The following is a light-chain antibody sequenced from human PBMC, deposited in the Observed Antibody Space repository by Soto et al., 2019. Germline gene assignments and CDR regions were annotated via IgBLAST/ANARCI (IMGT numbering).Light chain of an antibody. Sequence: DIKVTQSASSLSACVGDRVTITCPASQVIRNYLNWYRQKPGKAPELLIYDISTLEFGVPSRFGGSGSGTDFTFTITGLQPEDIGTYFCQQYEELPYTSGQGT. V-gene: IGKV1-33*01. J-gene: IGKJ2*01. CDR2: DIS. CDR3: QQYEELPYT. CDR1: QVIRNY.